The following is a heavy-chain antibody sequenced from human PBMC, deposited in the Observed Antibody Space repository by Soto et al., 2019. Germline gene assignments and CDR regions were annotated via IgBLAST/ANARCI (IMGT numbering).Heavy chain of an antibody. CDR3: ARVPLRYSSSHNFDS. CDR1: GASVSSGSFY. Sequence: SETLSLTCSVSGASVSSGSFYWSWIRQPPGKGLEWIGFIYNNETFNYNPSLKSRVTLSVDTSKHQFSLKLSSVTAADTAVYYCARVPLRYSSSHNFDSWGKGALVTVSS. CDR2: IYNNETF. D-gene: IGHD6-19*01. J-gene: IGHJ4*02. V-gene: IGHV4-61*01.